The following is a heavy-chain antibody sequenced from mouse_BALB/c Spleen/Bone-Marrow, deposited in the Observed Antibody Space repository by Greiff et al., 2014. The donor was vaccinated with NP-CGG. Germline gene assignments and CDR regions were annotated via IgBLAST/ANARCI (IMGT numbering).Heavy chain of an antibody. J-gene: IGHJ4*01. CDR2: ISNLAYSI. CDR1: GFTFRDYG. CDR3: ARLYGSGYGYAMDY. Sequence: VQLKESGGGLVQPGGSRKLSCAASGFTFRDYGMAWVRQAPGKGPEWVAFISNLAYSICYADTVTGRFTISRENAKNTLYLEMSSLRSEDTAMYYCARLYGSGYGYAMDYWGQGTSVTVSS. V-gene: IGHV5-15*02. D-gene: IGHD1-1*01.